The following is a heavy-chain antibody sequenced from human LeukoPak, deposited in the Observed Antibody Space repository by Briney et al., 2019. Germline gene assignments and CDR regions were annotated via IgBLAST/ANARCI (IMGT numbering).Heavy chain of an antibody. Sequence: SETLSLTCTVSGGSISSSSYYWGWIRQPPGKGLEWIGSIYYSGSTYYNPSLKSRVTISVDTSKNQFSLKLSSVTAADTAVYYCASTMVRGVITRYYFDYWGQGTLVTVSS. V-gene: IGHV4-39*01. D-gene: IGHD3-10*01. CDR3: ASTMVRGVITRYYFDY. J-gene: IGHJ4*02. CDR1: GGSISSSSYY. CDR2: IYYSGST.